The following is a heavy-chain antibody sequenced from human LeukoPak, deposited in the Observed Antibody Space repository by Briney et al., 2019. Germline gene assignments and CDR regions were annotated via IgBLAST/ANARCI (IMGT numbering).Heavy chain of an antibody. CDR2: IAYSGST. CDR3: ARDVPSRRGDDQLDP. J-gene: IGHJ5*02. D-gene: IGHD3-10*01. V-gene: IGHV4-31*03. CDR1: GDSISNGCYS. Sequence: PAETLSLTCTVSGDSISNGCYSWNWLPHHPGKGLEWIGLIAYSGSTFDNPSLLSRVDITLDMSKNQFSLKLNSVTAADTAIYSCARDVPSRRGDDQLDPWGQGIQVIVSS.